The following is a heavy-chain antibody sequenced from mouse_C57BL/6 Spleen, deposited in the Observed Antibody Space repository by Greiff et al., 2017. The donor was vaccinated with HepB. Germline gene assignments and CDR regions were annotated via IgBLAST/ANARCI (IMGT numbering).Heavy chain of an antibody. D-gene: IGHD1-1*01. V-gene: IGHV3-1*01. J-gene: IGHJ1*03. CDR3: ARRDLHYGSSRYFDV. Sequence: EVQLQESGPGMVKPSQSLSLTCTVTGYSITSGYDWHWIRHFPGNKLEWMGYISYSGSTNYNPSLKSRISITHDTSKNHFFLKLNSVTTEDTATYYCARRDLHYGSSRYFDVWGTGTTVTVSS. CDR2: ISYSGST. CDR1: GYSITSGYD.